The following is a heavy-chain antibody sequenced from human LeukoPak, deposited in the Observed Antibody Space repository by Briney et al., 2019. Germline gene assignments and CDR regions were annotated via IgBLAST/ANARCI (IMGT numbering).Heavy chain of an antibody. CDR1: GFTFSNAW. J-gene: IGHJ3*02. D-gene: IGHD5-12*01. CDR3: TTESNHPPLIVATIFAFDI. CDR2: IKSKTDGGTT. V-gene: IGHV3-15*01. Sequence: PGGSLRLSCAASGFTFSNAWMSRVRQAPGKGLEWVGRIKSKTDGGTTDYAAPVKGRFTISRDDSKNTLYLQMNSLKTEDTAVYYCTTESNHPPLIVATIFAFDIWGQGTMVTVSS.